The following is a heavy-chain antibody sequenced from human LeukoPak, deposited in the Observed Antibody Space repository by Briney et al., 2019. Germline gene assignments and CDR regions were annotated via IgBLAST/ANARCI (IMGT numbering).Heavy chain of an antibody. CDR3: ARELYCSGGSCYHFDY. D-gene: IGHD2-15*01. CDR1: GYSFSSYW. J-gene: IGHJ4*02. CDR2: IYPGDSDT. Sequence: GESLKISCKGSGYSFSSYWIGWVRQMPGKGLKWMGIIYPGDSDTRYSPSFQGQVTISADESINTAYLQWSSLKASDTAMYYCARELYCSGGSCYHFDYWGQGTLVTVSS. V-gene: IGHV5-51*01.